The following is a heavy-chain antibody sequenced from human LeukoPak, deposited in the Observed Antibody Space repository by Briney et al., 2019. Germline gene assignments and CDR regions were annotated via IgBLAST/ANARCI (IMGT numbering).Heavy chain of an antibody. CDR2: ISWNSGSI. CDR1: GFTFDDYA. V-gene: IGHV3-9*01. Sequence: PGRSLRLSCAASGFTFDDYAMHWVRHAAGKGLEWVSGISWNSGSIGYADSVKGRFTISRDNAKNCLYLQMNSLRAEDTALYYCAKDTKYYYGSGSQSNAFDIWGQGTMVTVSS. J-gene: IGHJ3*02. CDR3: AKDTKYYYGSGSQSNAFDI. D-gene: IGHD3-10*01.